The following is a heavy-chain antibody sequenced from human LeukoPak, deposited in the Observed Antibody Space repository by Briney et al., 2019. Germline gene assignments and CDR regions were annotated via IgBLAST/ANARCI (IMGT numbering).Heavy chain of an antibody. V-gene: IGHV3-74*01. Sequence: GGSLRLSCAGSGFSFSSYWMHWVRHVPGKGLVWVSRIKNDGSGTTYADSVKGRFTISRDNAKNTLYLQMNSLRVEDTAIYYCTRDAETSMFDWGQGTLVTVSS. CDR3: TRDAETSMFD. D-gene: IGHD5-18*01. J-gene: IGHJ4*02. CDR2: IKNDGSGT. CDR1: GFSFSSYW.